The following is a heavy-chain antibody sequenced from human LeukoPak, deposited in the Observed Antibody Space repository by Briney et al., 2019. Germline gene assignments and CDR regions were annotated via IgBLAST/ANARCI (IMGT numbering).Heavy chain of an antibody. CDR1: GFTFSTYW. CDR3: ARDQPGSYSLLWY. Sequence: GGSLRLSCAASGFTFSTYWMHWVRQAPGKGLVWVSRINTDGSSIYYTDSVKGRFTISRDNAKNTVYLQMNSLRAEDTAVYYCARDQPGSYSLLWYWGQGTLVTVSS. J-gene: IGHJ4*02. CDR2: INTDGSSI. D-gene: IGHD1-26*01. V-gene: IGHV3-74*01.